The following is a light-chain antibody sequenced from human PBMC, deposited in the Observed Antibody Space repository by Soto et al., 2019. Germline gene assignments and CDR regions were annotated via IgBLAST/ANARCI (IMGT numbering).Light chain of an antibody. CDR2: EVS. J-gene: IGLJ1*01. V-gene: IGLV2-23*02. CDR1: SSDVGSYNL. CDR3: CSYAGTPRV. Sequence: QSALTQPASVSGSPGQSITISCTGTSSDVGSYNLVSWYQQHPGKAPKLMIYEVSKRPSGVSNRFSGSKSGNTASLTISGLQAEDEADYYCCSYAGTPRVFGTGTKVTVL.